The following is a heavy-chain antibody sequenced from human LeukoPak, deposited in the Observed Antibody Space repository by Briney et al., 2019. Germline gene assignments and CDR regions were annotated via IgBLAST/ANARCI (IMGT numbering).Heavy chain of an antibody. J-gene: IGHJ1*01. CDR3: ARDGVPAPKGFAEYFQH. CDR1: GYTFTSYG. D-gene: IGHD2-2*01. CDR2: ISAYNGNT. V-gene: IGHV1-18*01. Sequence: GASVKVSCKASGYTFTSYGISWVRQAPGQGLEWMGWISAYNGNTNYAQKLQGRVTMTTDTSTSTACMELRSLRSDDTAVYYCARDGVPAPKGFAEYFQHWGQGTLVTVSS.